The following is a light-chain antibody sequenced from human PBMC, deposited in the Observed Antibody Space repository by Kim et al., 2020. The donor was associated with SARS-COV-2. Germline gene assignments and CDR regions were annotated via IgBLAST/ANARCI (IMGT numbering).Light chain of an antibody. CDR1: NIGSKS. CDR3: QVWDSSSDHRV. V-gene: IGLV3-21*04. J-gene: IGLJ3*02. CDR2: YDS. Sequence: SYELTQPPSVSVAPGKTARITCGGNNIGSKSVHWYQQKPGQAPVLVIYYDSDRPSGIPERLSGSNSGNTATLTISRVEAGDEADYYCQVWDSSSDHRVFGGGTQLTVL.